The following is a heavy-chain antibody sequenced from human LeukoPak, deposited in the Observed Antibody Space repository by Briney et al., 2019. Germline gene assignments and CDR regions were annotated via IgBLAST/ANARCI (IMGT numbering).Heavy chain of an antibody. CDR2: ISAYNGNT. CDR1: GYTFTSYG. J-gene: IGHJ4*02. V-gene: IGHV1-18*01. D-gene: IGHD2-2*01. CDR3: ARERYCSSTSCYFLDY. Sequence: ASVKVSCKASGYTFTSYGISWVRQAPGQGLEWMGWISAYNGNTKYAQRFQGRVTMTTDTSTSTAYMELRSLRSDDTAAYYCARERYCSSTSCYFLDYWGQGTLVTVSS.